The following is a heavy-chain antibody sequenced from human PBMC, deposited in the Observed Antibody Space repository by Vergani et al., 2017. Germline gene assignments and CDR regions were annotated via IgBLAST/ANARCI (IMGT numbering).Heavy chain of an antibody. Sequence: QVQLQESGPGLVKPSQTLFLTCTVSGGSINSHNYYWSWIRQPAGKGLEWIGRIHTSGSTNYNPSLKSRVTMSVDTSKNQFSLHLTSVTATDTAVYFCARGRCLCVSCYKPLFGFWGQGILVTGSS. J-gene: IGHJ4*02. V-gene: IGHV4-61*02. D-gene: IGHD1-1*01. CDR1: GGSINSHNYY. CDR2: IHTSGST. CDR3: ARGRCLCVSCYKPLFGF.